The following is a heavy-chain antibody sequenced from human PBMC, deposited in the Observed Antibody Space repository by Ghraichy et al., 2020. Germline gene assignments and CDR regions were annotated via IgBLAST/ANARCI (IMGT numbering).Heavy chain of an antibody. V-gene: IGHV4-39*07. Sequence: SETLSLTCTVSGGSISSSSYYWGWIRQPPGKGLEWIGSIYYSGSTYYNPSLKSRVTISVDTSKNQFSLKLSSVTAADTAVYYCASLRYFDWLLGSYSYYYGMDVWGQGTTVTVSS. CDR1: GGSISSSSYY. D-gene: IGHD3-9*01. CDR2: IYYSGST. CDR3: ASLRYFDWLLGSYSYYYGMDV. J-gene: IGHJ6*02.